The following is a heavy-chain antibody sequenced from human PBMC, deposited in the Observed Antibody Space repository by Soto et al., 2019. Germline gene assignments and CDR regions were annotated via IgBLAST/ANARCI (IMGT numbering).Heavy chain of an antibody. D-gene: IGHD3-10*01. J-gene: IGHJ4*02. Sequence: PGETLRLSCAASGVDFSSYGKHWVRHRPAPGLGRVAAGSYYGSATFYDDSAKSRFTVSKEMSKNTAFLQMNALRPEDTAVYFCARASGWLILNFDIWGQGTPVTVSS. CDR3: ARASGWLILNFDI. CDR2: GSYYGSAT. CDR1: GVDFSSYG. V-gene: IGHV3-30*04.